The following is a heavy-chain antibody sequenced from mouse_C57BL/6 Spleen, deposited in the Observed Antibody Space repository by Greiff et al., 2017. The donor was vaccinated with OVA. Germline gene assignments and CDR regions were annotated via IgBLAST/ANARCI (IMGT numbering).Heavy chain of an antibody. V-gene: IGHV1-15*01. D-gene: IGHD3-2*02. CDR2: IDPETGGT. CDR3: TRAGQLRLRAMDY. CDR1: GYTFTDYE. Sequence: VQLKQSGAELVRPGASVTLSCKASGYTFTDYEMHWVKQTPVHGLEWIGAIDPETGGTAYNQKFKGKAILTADKSSSTAYMELRSLTSEDSAVYYCTRAGQLRLRAMDYWGQGTSVTVSS. J-gene: IGHJ4*01.